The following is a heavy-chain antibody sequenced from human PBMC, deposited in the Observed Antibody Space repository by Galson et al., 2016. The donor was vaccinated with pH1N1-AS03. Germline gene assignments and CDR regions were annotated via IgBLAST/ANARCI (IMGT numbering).Heavy chain of an antibody. D-gene: IGHD1-14*01. J-gene: IGHJ4*02. CDR2: VYSPGRS. Sequence: ETLSLTCTVSGGSITSYHWSWIRQPPGKGLEWIGHVYSPGRSKYNPSLKSRVTLSLDTTTNQFSLKMTSVTPADTAIYYCARMTYNDFLDSWGQGRPVIVSS. CDR3: ARMTYNDFLDS. V-gene: IGHV4-59*01. CDR1: GGSITSYH.